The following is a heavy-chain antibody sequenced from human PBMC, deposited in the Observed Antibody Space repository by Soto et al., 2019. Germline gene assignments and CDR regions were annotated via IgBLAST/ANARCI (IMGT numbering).Heavy chain of an antibody. CDR2: ISGSGGST. CDR1: GFTFSIYA. V-gene: IGHV3-23*01. D-gene: IGHD2-15*01. CDR3: AKEIGVVVVAATRYYYYGMDV. Sequence: GGSLRLSCAASGFTFSIYAMSWVRQAPGKGLEWVSAISGSGGSTYYADSVKGRFTISRDNSKNTLYLQMNSLRAEDTAVYYCAKEIGVVVVAATRYYYYGMDVWGQGTTVTVSS. J-gene: IGHJ6*02.